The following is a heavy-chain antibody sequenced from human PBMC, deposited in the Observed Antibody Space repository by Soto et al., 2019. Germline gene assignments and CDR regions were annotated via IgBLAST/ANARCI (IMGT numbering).Heavy chain of an antibody. CDR2: MYNTGST. CDR1: GISITGYY. CDR3: ARDLWGYCGTDCYPLDV. D-gene: IGHD2-21*02. Sequence: SETLSLTCTVSGISITGYYWSWIRQPPGKGLEWIGYMYNTGSTVYNPSFKSRVTISVDTSKNQFSLKLNSVTAADTAVYYCARDLWGYCGTDCYPLDVWGQGTTVT. J-gene: IGHJ6*02. V-gene: IGHV4-59*01.